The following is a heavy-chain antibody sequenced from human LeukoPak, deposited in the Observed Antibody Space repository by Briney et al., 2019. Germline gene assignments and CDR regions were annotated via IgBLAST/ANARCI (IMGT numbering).Heavy chain of an antibody. CDR3: ARGIDSGWSLFDY. D-gene: IGHD6-19*01. CDR2: INPNSGGT. V-gene: IGHV1-2*02. CDR1: GYTFTGYY. J-gene: IGHJ4*02. Sequence: VASVKVSCKASGYTFTGYYMHWVRQAPGQGLEWMGWINPNSGGTNYAQKFQGRVTMTRDTSIGTAYMELSRLRSDDTAVYYCARGIDSGWSLFDYWGQGTLVTVSS.